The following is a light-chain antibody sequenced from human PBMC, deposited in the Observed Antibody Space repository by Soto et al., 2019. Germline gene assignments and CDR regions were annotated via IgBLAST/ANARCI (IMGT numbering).Light chain of an antibody. CDR2: AAS. CDR1: QDISNY. Sequence: DIQMTQSPSSLSASVGDRVIITCRASQDISNYLAWYQQKPGKVPEVLIYAASTLHSGVPSRFSGSGSGTDFTLTISSLQAEDVGIYYCQKYNSAPLTFGPGTKVDLK. V-gene: IGKV1-27*01. J-gene: IGKJ3*01. CDR3: QKYNSAPLT.